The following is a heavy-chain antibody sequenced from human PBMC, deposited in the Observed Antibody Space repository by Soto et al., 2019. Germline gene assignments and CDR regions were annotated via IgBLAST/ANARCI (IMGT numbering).Heavy chain of an antibody. J-gene: IGHJ4*02. CDR1: GFSLSTSGVG. CDR3: AHRPSGWYLFDY. D-gene: IGHD6-19*01. V-gene: IGHV2-5*01. Sequence: GSGPTLVNPTQTITLTCTFSGFSLSTSGVGVGWIRQPPGKALEWLALIYWNDDKRYSPSLKSRLTITKDTSKNQVVLSMTNMDPVDTATYYCAHRPSGWYLFDYWGQGTLGTVSS. CDR2: IYWNDDK.